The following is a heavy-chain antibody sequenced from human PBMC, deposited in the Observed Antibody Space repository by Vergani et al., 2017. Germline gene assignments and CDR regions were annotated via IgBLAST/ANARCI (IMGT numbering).Heavy chain of an antibody. CDR2: IKSDGSIT. CDR1: GISFNSYW. D-gene: IGHD3-9*01. J-gene: IGHJ5*01. CDR3: ARARCIETCYMSNWLDC. V-gene: IGHV3-74*03. Sequence: DVHLAESGGGFFQPGGSLRLSCPASGISFNSYWMHWVRQVPGKGLLWVSRIKSDGSITAYADSVKGRFTICRDNAQNTLYLQMNSLRVEDTGVYYCARARCIETCYMSNWLDCWREGALVAVSS.